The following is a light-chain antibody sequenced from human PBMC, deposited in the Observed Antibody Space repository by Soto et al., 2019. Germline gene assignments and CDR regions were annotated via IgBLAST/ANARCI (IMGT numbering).Light chain of an antibody. CDR1: LSVRGS. CDR2: KAS. CDR3: QQYHSDSQWT. V-gene: IGKV1-5*03. J-gene: IGKJ1*01. Sequence: DIQMTQSPSTLSASIGDRVTITCRASLSVRGSLAWYQQKPGKAPKLLIYKASNLETGVPSRFSGLGSGTEYTLIISSLQSDDFATYFCQQYHSDSQWTFGPGTKVEIK.